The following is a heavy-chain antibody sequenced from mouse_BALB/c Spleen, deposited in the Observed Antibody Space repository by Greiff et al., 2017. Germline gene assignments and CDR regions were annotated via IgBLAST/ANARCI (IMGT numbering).Heavy chain of an antibody. CDR3: ARGDYGSSPFAY. D-gene: IGHD1-1*01. Sequence: QVQLQQSGAELAKPGASVKMSCKASGYTFTSYWMHWVKQRPGQGLEWIGYINPSTGYTEYNQKFKDKATLTADKSSSTAYMQLSSLTSEDSAVYYCARGDYGSSPFAYWGQGTLVTVSA. V-gene: IGHV1-7*01. J-gene: IGHJ3*01. CDR1: GYTFTSYW. CDR2: INPSTGYT.